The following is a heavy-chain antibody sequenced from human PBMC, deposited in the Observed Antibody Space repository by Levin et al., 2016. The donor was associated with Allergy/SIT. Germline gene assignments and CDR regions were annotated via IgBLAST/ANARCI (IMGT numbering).Heavy chain of an antibody. Sequence: WIRQPPGKGLEYVSMISGNGGSTYYADSVKGRFTISRDNSKNTLYLQMSSLTAEDTAVYYCVRVVVAASPPPDYWGQGTLVTVSS. CDR3: VRVVVAASPPPDY. D-gene: IGHD2-15*01. V-gene: IGHV3-64D*08. CDR2: ISGNGGST. J-gene: IGHJ4*02.